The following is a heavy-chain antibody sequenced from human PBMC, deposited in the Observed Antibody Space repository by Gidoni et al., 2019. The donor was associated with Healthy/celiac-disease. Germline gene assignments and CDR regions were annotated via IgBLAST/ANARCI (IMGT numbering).Heavy chain of an antibody. J-gene: IGHJ6*03. CDR2: INAGNGNT. D-gene: IGHD6-6*01. V-gene: IGHV1-3*01. CDR1: GYTFTSYA. Sequence: QVQLVQSGAEVKKPGASVKVSCKASGYTFTSYAMHWVRQAPGQRLEWMGWINAGNGNTKYSQKFQGRVTITRDTSASTAYMELSSLRSEDTAVYYCARDRSIAARLYYYYMDVWGKGTTVTVSS. CDR3: ARDRSIAARLYYYYMDV.